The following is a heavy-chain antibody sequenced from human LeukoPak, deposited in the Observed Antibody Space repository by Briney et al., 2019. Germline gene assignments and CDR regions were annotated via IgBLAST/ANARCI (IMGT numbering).Heavy chain of an antibody. CDR2: ISSSSSTM. D-gene: IGHD3-22*01. CDR1: GFTFSSYS. V-gene: IGHV3-48*01. Sequence: SGGSLRLSCAASGFTFSSYSMNWVRQAPGKGQEWVSYISSSSSTMYYADSVKGRFTISRDNAKNSLYLQMNSLRAEDTAAYYCARDRHFDTSGYYNAFDIWGQGTMVTVSS. J-gene: IGHJ3*02. CDR3: ARDRHFDTSGYYNAFDI.